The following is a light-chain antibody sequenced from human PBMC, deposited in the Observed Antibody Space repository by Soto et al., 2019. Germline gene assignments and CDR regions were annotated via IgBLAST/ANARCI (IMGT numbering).Light chain of an antibody. V-gene: IGKV3-11*01. CDR3: QQRSDWPLT. CDR2: DAS. J-gene: IGKJ4*01. CDR1: QNIGNY. Sequence: EIVLTQSPATLSLSPGEGATLSCRASQNIGNYLAWYQQRPGQAPRLLIYDASNRATGIPARVSGSGSGADFTLTISSLEPEDFAVYYCQQRSDWPLTFGGGTKVEIK.